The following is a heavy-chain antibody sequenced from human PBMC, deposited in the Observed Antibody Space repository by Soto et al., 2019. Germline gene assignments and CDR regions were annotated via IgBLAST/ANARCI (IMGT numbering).Heavy chain of an antibody. Sequence: QVQLVQSGAEVKKPGSSVKVSCKSSGGTFGSYAISWVRQAPGQGLEWMGGVIPIFGTPHYAQKCHDRVTITADIPTSTAYLELSSLKSADTAVYYCAKIRWTISLQEEDAIWGQGTLVTVSS. CDR1: GGTFGSYA. CDR3: AKIRWTISLQEEDAI. CDR2: VIPIFGTP. D-gene: IGHD2-15*01. V-gene: IGHV1-69*06. J-gene: IGHJ4*02.